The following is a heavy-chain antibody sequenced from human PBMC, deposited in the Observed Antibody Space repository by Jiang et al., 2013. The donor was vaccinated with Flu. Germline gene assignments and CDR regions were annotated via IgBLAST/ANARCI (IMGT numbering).Heavy chain of an antibody. Sequence: VQLVESGGGLVQPGGSLRLSCAASGFTFSSYSMNWVRQAPGKGLEWVSYISSSSSTIYYADSVKGRFTISRDNAKNSLYLQMNSLRAEDTAVYYCARDLRGYSYGYFSYWGQGTLVTVSS. J-gene: IGHJ4*02. CDR3: ARDLRGYSYGYFSY. CDR1: GFTFSSYS. CDR2: ISSSSSTI. V-gene: IGHV3-48*01. D-gene: IGHD5-18*01.